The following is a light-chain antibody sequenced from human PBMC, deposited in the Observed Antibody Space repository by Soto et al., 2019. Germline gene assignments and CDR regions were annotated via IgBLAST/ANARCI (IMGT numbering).Light chain of an antibody. CDR1: SSDVGGYNY. Sequence: QSALTQPASVSGSPGQSITISCTGTSSDVGGYNYVSWYQQHPGKAPKVMIYDVTNRPSDVSSRFSGSKSGNTASLTISGLQDEDEADYYCSSYTSGDTIIFGGGTKVTVL. J-gene: IGLJ2*01. V-gene: IGLV2-14*03. CDR3: SSYTSGDTII. CDR2: DVT.